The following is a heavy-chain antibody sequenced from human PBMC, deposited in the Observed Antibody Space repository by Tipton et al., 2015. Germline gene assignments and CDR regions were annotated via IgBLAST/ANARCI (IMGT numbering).Heavy chain of an antibody. CDR1: GFTVSSNY. CDR3: AKDGGTAEAANYYFFGMDV. D-gene: IGHD6-13*01. CDR2: IYSGGST. J-gene: IGHJ6*02. Sequence: SLRLSCAASGFTVSSNYMSWVRQAPGKGLEWVSVIYSGGSTYYADSVKGRFTISRDNSKDTLYLEMNSLRVGDTAAYYCAKDGGTAEAANYYFFGMDVWGQGTTVTVS. V-gene: IGHV3-53*01.